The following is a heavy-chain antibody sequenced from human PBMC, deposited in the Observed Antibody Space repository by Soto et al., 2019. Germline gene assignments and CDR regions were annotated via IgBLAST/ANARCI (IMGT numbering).Heavy chain of an antibody. CDR3: ARFEIVVVPAAFSFDP. J-gene: IGHJ5*02. Sequence: QVQLVQSGAEVKKPGASVKVSCKASGYTFTSYGISWVLQAPGQGLEWMVWISAYNGNTHYAQKLHGRVTMTTDTSTSTAYMELRSLRSDATAVYYCARFEIVVVPAAFSFDPWGQGTLVTVSS. D-gene: IGHD2-2*01. CDR1: GYTFTSYG. CDR2: ISAYNGNT. V-gene: IGHV1-18*01.